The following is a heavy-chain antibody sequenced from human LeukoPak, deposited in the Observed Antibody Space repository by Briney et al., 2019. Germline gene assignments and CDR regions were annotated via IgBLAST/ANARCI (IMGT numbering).Heavy chain of an antibody. Sequence: SETLSLTCTISGGSVSDYYWSWIRQSPGKGLEWIGYIYYTGSTTYNPSLKSRVTISADTSKNQFSLKLSSVTAADTAVYYCARDGANWFDPWGQGTLVTVSS. J-gene: IGHJ5*02. CDR2: IYYTGST. V-gene: IGHV4-59*02. CDR1: GGSVSDYY. CDR3: ARDGANWFDP.